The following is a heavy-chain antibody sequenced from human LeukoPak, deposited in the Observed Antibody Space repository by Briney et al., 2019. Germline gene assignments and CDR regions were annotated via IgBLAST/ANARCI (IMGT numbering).Heavy chain of an antibody. D-gene: IGHD6-13*01. CDR1: GYTFTSYD. J-gene: IGHJ6*02. CDR2: MNPNSGNT. CDR3: ARDYSSSWFLYGMDV. Sequence: ASVKVSCEASGYTFTSYDINWVRQATGQGLEWMGWMNPNSGNTGYAQKFQGRVTMTRNTSISTAYMELSSLRSEDTAVYYCARDYSSSWFLYGMDVWGQGTTVTVSS. V-gene: IGHV1-8*01.